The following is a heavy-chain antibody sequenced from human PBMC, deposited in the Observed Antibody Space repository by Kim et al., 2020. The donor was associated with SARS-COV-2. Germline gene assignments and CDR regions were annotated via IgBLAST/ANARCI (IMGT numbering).Heavy chain of an antibody. CDR1: GFTFSSYG. Sequence: GGSLRLSCAASGFTFSSYGMHWVRQAPGKGLEWVAVIWYDGSNKYYADSVKGRFTISRDNSKNTLYLQMNSLRAEDTAVYYCAREVRKRSSSWYGRPKDYYYGMDVWGQGTTVTVSS. J-gene: IGHJ6*02. CDR2: IWYDGSNK. D-gene: IGHD6-13*01. CDR3: AREVRKRSSSWYGRPKDYYYGMDV. V-gene: IGHV3-33*01.